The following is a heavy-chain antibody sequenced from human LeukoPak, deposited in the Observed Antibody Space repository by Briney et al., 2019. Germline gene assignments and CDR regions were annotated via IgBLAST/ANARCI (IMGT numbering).Heavy chain of an antibody. CDR3: ARETREPGSGDHQTDAFDI. D-gene: IGHD2-15*01. J-gene: IGHJ3*02. V-gene: IGHV3-74*01. CDR2: INSDATRP. CDR1: GFTFSTYA. Sequence: PGGSLRLSCAASGFTFSTYAMNWVRQAPGKGLVWVSRINSDATRPSYADSVKGRFTISRDNAKNTLYLQMNSLRNEDTAVYYCARETREPGSGDHQTDAFDIWGQGTMVSVSS.